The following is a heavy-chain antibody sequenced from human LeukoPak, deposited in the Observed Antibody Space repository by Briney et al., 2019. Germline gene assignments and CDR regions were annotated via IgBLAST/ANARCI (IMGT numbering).Heavy chain of an antibody. V-gene: IGHV3-7*01. J-gene: IGHJ4*02. D-gene: IGHD6-19*01. CDR1: GFTFSSYW. CDR3: ARGGSSSGWFLGGH. CDR2: INQDGSEK. Sequence: GGSLRLSCAASGFTFSSYWMSWVRQAPGKGLEWVASINQDGSEKHYVDSVKGRFTISSDNAKSSLFLQMNSLRAEDTAVYYCARGGSSSGWFLGGHWGQGTLVTVSS.